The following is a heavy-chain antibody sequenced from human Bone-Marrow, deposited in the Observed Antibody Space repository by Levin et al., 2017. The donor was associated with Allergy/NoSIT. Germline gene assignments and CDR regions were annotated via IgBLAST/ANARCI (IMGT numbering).Heavy chain of an antibody. CDR3: ARGRGYCGSTTCYGAFDI. Sequence: GGSLRLSCAASGFTFSDYYMAWIRQAPGKGLEWVSYISSISIYTNYADSVKGRFTISRDNAKNSLYLQMNSLRAEDTAVYYCARGRGYCGSTTCYGAFDIWGQGTMVTVSS. CDR1: GFTFSDYY. D-gene: IGHD2-2*01. V-gene: IGHV3-11*05. J-gene: IGHJ3*02. CDR2: ISSISIYT.